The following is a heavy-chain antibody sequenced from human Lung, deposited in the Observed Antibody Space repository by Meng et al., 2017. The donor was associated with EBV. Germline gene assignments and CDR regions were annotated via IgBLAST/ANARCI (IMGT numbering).Heavy chain of an antibody. V-gene: IGHV4-30-4*08. CDR2: IYDSGST. Sequence: QVQLQESCPVLVKPSQTLSLTCTVSGGSIRFGDYYLSWIRQPPGKGLEWIGYIYDSGSTSYNPSLMSRVTISVDTSRNQFSLKLTSVTAADTAVYYCAREYSSSSGLPGPWGQGTLVTVSS. D-gene: IGHD6-6*01. CDR1: GGSIRFGDYY. J-gene: IGHJ5*02. CDR3: AREYSSSSGLPGP.